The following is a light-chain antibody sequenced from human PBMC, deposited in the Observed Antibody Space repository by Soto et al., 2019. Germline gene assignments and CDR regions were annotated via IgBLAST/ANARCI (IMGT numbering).Light chain of an antibody. V-gene: IGKV1-39*01. J-gene: IGKJ1*01. CDR2: SAS. CDR1: QSVSRY. CDR3: QQTYSTPWT. Sequence: DIQMTQSPSSLSASIGDRLTITCRTSQSVSRYLNWYQQKPGKAPRLLIYSASNLESGVPPKFSGSGSGTDFTLTITGLQREDFAIYYCQQTYSTPWTFGQGTK.